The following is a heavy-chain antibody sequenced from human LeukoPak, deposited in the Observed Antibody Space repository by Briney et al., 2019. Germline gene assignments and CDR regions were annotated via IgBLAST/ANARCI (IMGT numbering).Heavy chain of an antibody. CDR3: AKDPPGSGSYLPTGYFDY. V-gene: IGHV1-2*06. CDR2: INPNSGGT. D-gene: IGHD1-26*01. Sequence: ASVKVSCKASGYTFTGYYMHWVRQAPGQGLEWMGRINPNSGGTNYAQKFQGRVTMTRDTSISTAYMELSRLRSDDTAVYYCAKDPPGSGSYLPTGYFDYWGQGTLVTVSS. CDR1: GYTFTGYY. J-gene: IGHJ4*02.